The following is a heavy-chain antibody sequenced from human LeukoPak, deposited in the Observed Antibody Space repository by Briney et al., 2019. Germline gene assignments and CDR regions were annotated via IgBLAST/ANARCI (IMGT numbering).Heavy chain of an antibody. CDR1: GFTVSSNY. D-gene: IGHD4-23*01. CDR2: IYRVGST. Sequence: PGGSLRLSCAASGFTVSSNYMSWVRQAPGKGLEWVSIIYRVGSTFYADSVEGRFTVSRDNSKNTLYLQMNSLRAEDTAIYYCARDGGNNSWYGMDVWGQGTTVTVSS. J-gene: IGHJ6*02. V-gene: IGHV3-66*01. CDR3: ARDGGNNSWYGMDV.